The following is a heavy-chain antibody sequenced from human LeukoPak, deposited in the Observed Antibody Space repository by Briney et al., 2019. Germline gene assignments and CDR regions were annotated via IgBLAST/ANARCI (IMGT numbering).Heavy chain of an antibody. D-gene: IGHD3-10*01. CDR3: TRDANHYGAMHV. CDR1: GFTVSSNY. Sequence: PGGSLRLSCAAPGFTVSSNYMSWVRQAPGKGLALVSLIYSGGTTYYAGYAKGRFTIPRDSAKNTLYLKMSSLRAEDKVVYYSTRDANHYGAMHVSGQGTTLTVHS. CDR2: IYSGGTT. J-gene: IGHJ6*01. V-gene: IGHV3-66*01.